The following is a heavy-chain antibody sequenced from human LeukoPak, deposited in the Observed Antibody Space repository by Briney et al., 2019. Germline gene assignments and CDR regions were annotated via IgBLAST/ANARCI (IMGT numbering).Heavy chain of an antibody. Sequence: KTGGSLRLSCAASGFTFSSYSMNWVRQAPGKGLEWVSSISSSSSYIYYADSVKGRFTISRDNAKNSLYLQMNSLRAEDTAVYYCARDQGLSTAILIFDYWGQGTLVTVSS. CDR1: GFTFSSYS. CDR3: ARDQGLSTAILIFDY. V-gene: IGHV3-21*01. J-gene: IGHJ4*02. D-gene: IGHD2/OR15-2a*01. CDR2: ISSSSSYI.